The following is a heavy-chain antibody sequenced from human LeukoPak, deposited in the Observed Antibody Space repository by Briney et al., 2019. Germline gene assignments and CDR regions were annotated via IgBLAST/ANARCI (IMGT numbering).Heavy chain of an antibody. D-gene: IGHD3-3*01. CDR1: GGSISSYY. CDR3: ARATAGYYDFWSGYLGDAFDI. V-gene: IGHV4-4*07. Sequence: PSETLSLTCTVSGGSISSYYWSWIRQPAGKGLEWIGRIYTSGSTNYNPSLKSRVTISVDTSKNQFSLKLSSVTAADTAVYYCARATAGYYDFWSGYLGDAFDIWGQGTMVTVSS. J-gene: IGHJ3*02. CDR2: IYTSGST.